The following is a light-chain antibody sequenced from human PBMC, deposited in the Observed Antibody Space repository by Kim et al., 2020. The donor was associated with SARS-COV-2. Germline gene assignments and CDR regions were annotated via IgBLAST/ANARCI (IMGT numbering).Light chain of an antibody. Sequence: DIQMTQSPSSLSASVGDRVTITCQASQDISNYLNWYQQKPGKAPKLLIYDASNLETGVPSRFSGSGSGTDFTFTISSLQPEYIATYYCQQYDNLRYTFGQGTKLEIK. V-gene: IGKV1-33*01. J-gene: IGKJ2*01. CDR3: QQYDNLRYT. CDR2: DAS. CDR1: QDISNY.